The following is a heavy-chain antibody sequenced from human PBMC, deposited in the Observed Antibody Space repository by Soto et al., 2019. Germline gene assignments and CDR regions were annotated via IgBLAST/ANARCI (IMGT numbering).Heavy chain of an antibody. CDR1: GFTFSSYA. CDR3: AKVRRAISGVLSGYYLASYYFDY. D-gene: IGHD3-22*01. V-gene: IGHV3-23*01. CDR2: ISGSGGST. J-gene: IGHJ4*02. Sequence: GGSLRLSCAASGFTFSSYAMSWVRQAPGKGLEWVSAISGSGGSTYYADSVKGRFTISRDNSKNTLYLQMNSLKAEDTAVYYCAKVRRAISGVLSGYYLASYYFDYWGQGTLVTVSS.